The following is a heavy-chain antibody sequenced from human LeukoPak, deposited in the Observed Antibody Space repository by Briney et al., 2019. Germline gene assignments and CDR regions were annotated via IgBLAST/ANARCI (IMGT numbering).Heavy chain of an antibody. D-gene: IGHD6-13*01. J-gene: IGHJ4*02. V-gene: IGHV3-66*01. CDR2: LYTGGTT. CDR3: ASNRGIAAAEPFDY. Sequence: GGSLRLSCAASGFTFSSYAMSWVRQAPGKGLEWVSVLYTGGTTYYADSVKGRFTISRDNSKNTLYLQMNSLRAEDTAVYYCASNRGIAAAEPFDYWGQGTLVTVSS. CDR1: GFTFSSYA.